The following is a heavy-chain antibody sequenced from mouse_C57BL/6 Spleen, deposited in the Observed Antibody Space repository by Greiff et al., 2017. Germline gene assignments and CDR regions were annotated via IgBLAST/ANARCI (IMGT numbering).Heavy chain of an antibody. CDR1: GYTFTSYW. CDR3: AMGKSPYYFDD. Sequence: VQLQQPGAELVKPGASVKVSCKASGYTFTSYWMHWVKQRPGQGLEWIGRIHPSDSDTNYNQKFKGKATLTVDKSSSTAYMQLSSLTSEDSAVYYSAMGKSPYYFDDWGQGTTLTVSS. V-gene: IGHV1-74*01. J-gene: IGHJ2*01. CDR2: IHPSDSDT.